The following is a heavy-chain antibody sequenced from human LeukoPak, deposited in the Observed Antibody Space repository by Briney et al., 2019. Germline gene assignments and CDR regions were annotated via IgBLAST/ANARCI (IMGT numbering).Heavy chain of an antibody. CDR3: ARRQYYYDSSGYYLFDY. D-gene: IGHD3-22*01. CDR2: ISAYNGNT. J-gene: IGHJ4*02. Sequence: ASVKVSCKASGYTFTSYGISWVRQAPGQGLEWMGWISAYNGNTNYAQKLQGRVTMTTDTSTSTAYMELRSLRSDDTAVYYCARRQYYYDSSGYYLFDYWGQGTLVTVSS. CDR1: GYTFTSYG. V-gene: IGHV1-18*01.